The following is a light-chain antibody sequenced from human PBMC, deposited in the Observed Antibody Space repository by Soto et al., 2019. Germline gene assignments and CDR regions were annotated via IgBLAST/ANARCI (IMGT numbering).Light chain of an antibody. Sequence: QSVLTQPASVSGSPGQSITISCIGTSSDVGGYNYVSWYQQHPGKAPKLMIYEVSNRPSGVSNRFSGSKSGNTASLTISGLQAEDEADYYCSSYTSSSTPYVFGTGTKLTVL. CDR3: SSYTSSSTPYV. CDR2: EVS. J-gene: IGLJ1*01. CDR1: SSDVGGYNY. V-gene: IGLV2-14*01.